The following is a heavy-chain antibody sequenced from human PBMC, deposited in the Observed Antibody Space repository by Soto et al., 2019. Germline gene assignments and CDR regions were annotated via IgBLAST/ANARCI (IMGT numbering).Heavy chain of an antibody. V-gene: IGHV3-23*01. Sequence: EVQLLESGGGLVQPGGSLRLSCAASGFTFSTYAMGWVRQAPGKGLEWVSTISGSGYSTYYADSVKGRFTISRDKSKNTLYLQMNSLTAEDTAVYYCAKESYYDSFDIWGQGTMVTVSS. CDR3: AKESYYDSFDI. CDR1: GFTFSTYA. D-gene: IGHD3-22*01. CDR2: ISGSGYST. J-gene: IGHJ3*02.